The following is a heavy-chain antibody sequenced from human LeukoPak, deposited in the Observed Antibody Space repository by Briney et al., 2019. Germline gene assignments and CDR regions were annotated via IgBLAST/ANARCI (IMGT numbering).Heavy chain of an antibody. CDR2: ISAYNGNT. D-gene: IGHD2-2*02. Sequence: GASVKVSCKASGYTFTSYGISWVRQAPGQGLEWMGWISAYNGNTSYAQKLQGRVTMTTDTSTSTAYMELRSLRSDDTAVYYCARVPHCSSTSCYTDLIDPNWFDPWGQGTLVTVSS. CDR1: GYTFTSYG. J-gene: IGHJ5*02. CDR3: ARVPHCSSTSCYTDLIDPNWFDP. V-gene: IGHV1-18*01.